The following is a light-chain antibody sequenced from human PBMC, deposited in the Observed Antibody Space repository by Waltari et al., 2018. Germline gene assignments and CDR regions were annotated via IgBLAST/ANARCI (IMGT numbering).Light chain of an antibody. J-gene: IGLJ3*02. Sequence: QPVLTQPPSSSASPGESARLTCTLPSDINVGHYNLSCYQQNPGSPPRYLLYYNSDSDKGQGSGVPSRFSGSKDASANTGILLISGLQSEDEADYYCMIWPSNAWVFGGGTKLTVL. CDR3: MIWPSNAWV. CDR2: YNSDSDK. CDR1: SDINVGHYN. V-gene: IGLV5-37*01.